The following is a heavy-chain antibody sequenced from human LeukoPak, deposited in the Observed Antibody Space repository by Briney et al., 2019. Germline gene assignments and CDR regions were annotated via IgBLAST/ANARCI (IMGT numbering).Heavy chain of an antibody. V-gene: IGHV4-31*03. CDR3: ASSSSWYTADLDY. J-gene: IGHJ4*02. Sequence: PSQTLSLTCTVSGGSISSGGYYWSWIRQHPGKGLERIGYIYYSGSTYYNPSLKSRVTISVDTSKNQFSLKLSSVTAADTAVYYCASSSSWYTADLDYWGQGTLVTVSS. D-gene: IGHD6-13*01. CDR1: GGSISSGGYY. CDR2: IYYSGST.